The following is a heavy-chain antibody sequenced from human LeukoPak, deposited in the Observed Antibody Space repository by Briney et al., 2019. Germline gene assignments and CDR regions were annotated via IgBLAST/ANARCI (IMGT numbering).Heavy chain of an antibody. CDR1: GFTFSNYW. J-gene: IGHJ5*02. Sequence: GGSLRLSCTASGFTFSNYWMSWVRQAPGKGLEWAANIKQDGSEKYYVDSVKGRFTISRDDARNSLYLQMNGLRAEDTAVYYCARDRYCSTPWGQGTLVTVSS. CDR2: IKQDGSEK. CDR3: ARDRYCSTP. D-gene: IGHD2-2*01. V-gene: IGHV3-7*03.